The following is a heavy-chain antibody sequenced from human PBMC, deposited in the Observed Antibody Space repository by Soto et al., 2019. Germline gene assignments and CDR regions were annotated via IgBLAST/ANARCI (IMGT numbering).Heavy chain of an antibody. CDR2: ISSTGGST. V-gene: IGHV3-23*01. CDR3: AKYSIGWRYYFYY. Sequence: PGESLKISCAASGFTFSTYAMTWVRQAPGKGPEWVSGISSTGGSTWYADSVKGRFIISRDNSKNALYLQMNSLRAEDTAVYYCAKYSIGWRYYFYYCGKGTLVTVS. D-gene: IGHD6-19*01. J-gene: IGHJ4*02. CDR1: GFTFSTYA.